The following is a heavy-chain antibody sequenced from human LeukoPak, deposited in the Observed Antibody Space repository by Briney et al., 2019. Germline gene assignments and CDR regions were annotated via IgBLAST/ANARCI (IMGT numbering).Heavy chain of an antibody. Sequence: PSETLSLTCAVYGGSFSGYYWSWIRQPPGKGLEWIGEINHSGSTNYNPSLKSRVTISVDKSKNQFSLKLSSVTAADTAVYYCARNGYSSSWYLHWGQGTLVTVSS. D-gene: IGHD6-13*01. CDR3: ARNGYSSSWYLH. CDR2: INHSGST. J-gene: IGHJ4*02. V-gene: IGHV4-34*01. CDR1: GGSFSGYY.